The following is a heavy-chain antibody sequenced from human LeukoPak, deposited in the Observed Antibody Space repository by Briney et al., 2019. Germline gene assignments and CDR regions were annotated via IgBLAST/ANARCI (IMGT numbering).Heavy chain of an antibody. J-gene: IGHJ6*02. V-gene: IGHV3-21*01. D-gene: IGHD3-10*01. Sequence: KTGGSLRLSCAASGVTFSSYSMNWVRQAPGKGLEWVSSISSSSSYIYYADSVKGRFTISRDNAKNSLYLQMNSLRAEDTAVYYCARDKQGDYYGSYGMDVWGQGTTVTVSS. CDR3: ARDKQGDYYGSYGMDV. CDR2: ISSSSSYI. CDR1: GVTFSSYS.